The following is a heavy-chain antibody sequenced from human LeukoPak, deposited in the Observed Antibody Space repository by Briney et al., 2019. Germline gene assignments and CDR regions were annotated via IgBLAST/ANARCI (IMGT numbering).Heavy chain of an antibody. Sequence: TSETLSLTCTVSGGSISSYYWSWIRQPPGKGLEWIGYIYYSGSTNYNPSLKSRVTISVDTSKNQFSLKLCSVTAADTAVYYCARGRTSCYHPCGDVAFDYWGQGTLVTVSS. D-gene: IGHD2-2*01. V-gene: IGHV4-59*01. J-gene: IGHJ4*02. CDR2: IYYSGST. CDR3: ARGRTSCYHPCGDVAFDY. CDR1: GGSISSYY.